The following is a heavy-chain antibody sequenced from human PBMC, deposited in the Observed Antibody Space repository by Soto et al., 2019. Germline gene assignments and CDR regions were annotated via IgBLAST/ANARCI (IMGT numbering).Heavy chain of an antibody. CDR2: ISTYDDKT. Sequence: QVQLVQSGAEVKTPGASVKVSCRASGYSFRTHGISWVRQAPGQGLEWMGWISTYDDKTNFPQKFQGRITMTTDTSMSTAYMALRSLRSDDTAVYFCARDLGYCNSSGCFRNWFDPWGQGTLVTVSS. J-gene: IGHJ5*02. CDR1: GYSFRTHG. V-gene: IGHV1-18*01. CDR3: ARDLGYCNSSGCFRNWFDP. D-gene: IGHD2-15*01.